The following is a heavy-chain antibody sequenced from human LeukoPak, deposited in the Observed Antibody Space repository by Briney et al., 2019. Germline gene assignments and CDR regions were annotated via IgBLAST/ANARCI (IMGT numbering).Heavy chain of an antibody. CDR3: ARQLWFGEHVDY. D-gene: IGHD3-10*01. J-gene: IGHJ4*02. CDR1: GGSISSSSYY. Sequence: SETPSLTCTVSGGSISSSSYYWGWIRQPPGKGLEWIGSIYYSGSTYYNPSLKSRVTISVDTSKNQFSLKLSSVTAADTAVYYCARQLWFGEHVDYWGQGTLVTVSS. CDR2: IYYSGST. V-gene: IGHV4-39*01.